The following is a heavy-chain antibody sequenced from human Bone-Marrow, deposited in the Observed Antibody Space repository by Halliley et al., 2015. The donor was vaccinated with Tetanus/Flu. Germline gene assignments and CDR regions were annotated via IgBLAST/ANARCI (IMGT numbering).Heavy chain of an antibody. CDR2: IFPPGST. D-gene: IGHD3-22*01. V-gene: IGHV4-31*02. Sequence: GFIFPPGSTYHNPPLKSRLTMSLDTSKNQFSLRLSSVTATDTAVYYCARYYYDSSGYYYFDSWGPGTLVTVSS. CDR3: ARYYYDSSGYYYFDS. J-gene: IGHJ4*02.